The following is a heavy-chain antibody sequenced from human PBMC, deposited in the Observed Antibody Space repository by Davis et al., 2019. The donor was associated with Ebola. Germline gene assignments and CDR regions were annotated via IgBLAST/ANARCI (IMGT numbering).Heavy chain of an antibody. J-gene: IGHJ4*02. V-gene: IGHV4-59*11. CDR1: GGSIGSHH. Sequence: PGGSLRLSCTVSGGSIGSHHWSWIRQPPGKGLEWIGYIYSSGNTNYNPSLESRVTISIDTSKNQFSLNLTSVTAADTALYYCAREMHINNWSLGFDSWGQGTLVTVSS. CDR3: AREMHINNWSLGFDS. D-gene: IGHD1-1*01. CDR2: IYSSGNT.